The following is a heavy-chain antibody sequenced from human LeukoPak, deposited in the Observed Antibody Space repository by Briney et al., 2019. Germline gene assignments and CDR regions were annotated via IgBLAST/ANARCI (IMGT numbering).Heavy chain of an antibody. D-gene: IGHD1-26*01. CDR2: TYSRSKWFN. V-gene: IGHV6-1*01. CDR3: ARGTGSLDY. J-gene: IGHJ4*02. CDR1: GDSVSSKSAS. Sequence: SQTLSLTCAISGDSVSSKSASWNWIRQSPSRGLEWLGRTYSRSKWFNDYAVSVKSRISINPDTSKNQFSLHLTSVTPDDTAVYYCARGTGSLDYWGQGTLVTVSS.